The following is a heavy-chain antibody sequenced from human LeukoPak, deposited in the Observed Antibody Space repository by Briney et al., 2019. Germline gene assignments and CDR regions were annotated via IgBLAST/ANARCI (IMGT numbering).Heavy chain of an antibody. CDR3: TTPCDGYDRV. CDR1: GFTFSTAW. V-gene: IGHV3-15*07. CDR2: IKSFNNGGTI. D-gene: IGHD5-24*01. J-gene: IGHJ4*02. Sequence: PGGSLRLSCAASGFTFSTAWMIWVRQAPGKGLEWVGRIKSFNNGGTIDYSAPVKGRFTISRDDSKNTLYLQMNNLKNEDTAIYFCTTPCDGYDRVGGQGTLVTVSS.